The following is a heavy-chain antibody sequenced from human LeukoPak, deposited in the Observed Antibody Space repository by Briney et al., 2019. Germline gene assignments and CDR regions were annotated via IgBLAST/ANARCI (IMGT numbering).Heavy chain of an antibody. Sequence: ASVKVSCKAFGYTFTSNYMHWVRQAPGQGPEWMGVISPSGGSTTYAQKFQGRVTLTRDMSTSTDYLELSSLRSEDTAVYYCAREAGYNYYYYYMDVWGKGTTVTVSS. CDR3: AREAGYNYYYYYMDV. V-gene: IGHV1-46*01. J-gene: IGHJ6*03. CDR1: GYTFTSNY. D-gene: IGHD6-13*01. CDR2: ISPSGGST.